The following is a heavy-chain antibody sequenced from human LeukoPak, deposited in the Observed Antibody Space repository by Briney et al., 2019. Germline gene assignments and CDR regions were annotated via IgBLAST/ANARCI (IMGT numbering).Heavy chain of an antibody. V-gene: IGHV1-69*13. CDR3: AGSTVTRLAEYFQH. CDR2: IIPIFGTA. D-gene: IGHD4-17*01. J-gene: IGHJ1*01. CDR1: GGTFTSYA. Sequence: GASVKVSCKASGGTFTSYAISWVRRAPGQGLEWMGGIIPIFGTANYAQKFQGRVTITAEESTSTAYMGLSSLRSEDTAVYYCAGSTVTRLAEYFQHWGQGTLVTVSS.